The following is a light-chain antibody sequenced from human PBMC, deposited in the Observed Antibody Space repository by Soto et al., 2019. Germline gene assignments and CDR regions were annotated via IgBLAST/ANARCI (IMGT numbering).Light chain of an antibody. CDR3: NSYTNTNTLPV. CDR1: SGDFGGYNY. J-gene: IGLJ1*01. V-gene: IGLV2-14*01. Sequence: QSALTQPASVSGSPGQSITISCTGASGDFGGYNYVSWYQQHPGKAPQLLIYGVTNRPSGVSNRFSGSKSGNTASLTISGLQADDEAEYYCNSYTNTNTLPVFGTGTKVTVL. CDR2: GVT.